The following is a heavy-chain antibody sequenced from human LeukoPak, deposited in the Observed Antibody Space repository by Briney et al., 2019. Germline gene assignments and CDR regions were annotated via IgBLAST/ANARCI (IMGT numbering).Heavy chain of an antibody. D-gene: IGHD3-10*01. Sequence: SETLSLTCAVSGGSTSSGGYSWSWIRQPPGKGLEWIGYIYHSGSTYYNPSLKSRVTISVDRSKNQFSLKLSSVTAADTAVYYCARRSLSTMVRGVIRYYYYGMDVWGQGTTVTVSS. CDR1: GGSTSSGGYS. CDR3: ARRSLSTMVRGVIRYYYYGMDV. V-gene: IGHV4-30-2*01. CDR2: IYHSGST. J-gene: IGHJ6*02.